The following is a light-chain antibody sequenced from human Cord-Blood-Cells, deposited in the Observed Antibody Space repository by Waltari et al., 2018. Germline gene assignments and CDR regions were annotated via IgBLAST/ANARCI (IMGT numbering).Light chain of an antibody. Sequence: QSALTQPASVSGSPGQSITISCTGTSIDFGMYNLFPWYQQHPGKAPKLMIYEASKRPSGVSNRFSGSKSGNTASLTISGLQAEDEADYYCCSYAGSSTWVFGGGTKLTVL. J-gene: IGLJ3*02. CDR1: SIDFGMYNL. CDR3: CSYAGSSTWV. CDR2: EAS. V-gene: IGLV2-23*01.